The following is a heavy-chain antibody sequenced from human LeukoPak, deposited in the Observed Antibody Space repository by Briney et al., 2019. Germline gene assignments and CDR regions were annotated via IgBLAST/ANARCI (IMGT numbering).Heavy chain of an antibody. V-gene: IGHV3-48*04. J-gene: IGHJ6*03. D-gene: IGHD3-3*01. Sequence: GGSLRLSCAASGFTFSSYSMNWVRQAPGKGLEWVSYISSSSSTIYYADSVKGRFTISRDNAKNSLYLQMNSLRAEDTAVYYCAKDGRFWSGYWKELYYYYYYYMDVWGKGTTVTVSS. CDR2: ISSSSSTI. CDR3: AKDGRFWSGYWKELYYYYYYYMDV. CDR1: GFTFSSYS.